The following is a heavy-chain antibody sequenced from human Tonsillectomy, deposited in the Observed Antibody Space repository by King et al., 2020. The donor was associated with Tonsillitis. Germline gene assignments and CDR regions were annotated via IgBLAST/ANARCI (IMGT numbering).Heavy chain of an antibody. CDR1: GFTFSTYG. Sequence: VQLVESGGGVVQPGRSLRLSCAASGFTFSTYGMHWVRQAPGKGLEWVAVISYDGSNNYYADSVKGRFTISRDNSKNTLYLQMNSLRAEDTAVYYCAKDNWGSSCYFDLWGRGTLVTVSS. CDR3: AKDNWGSSCYFDL. J-gene: IGHJ2*01. V-gene: IGHV3-30*18. CDR2: ISYDGSNN. D-gene: IGHD7-27*01.